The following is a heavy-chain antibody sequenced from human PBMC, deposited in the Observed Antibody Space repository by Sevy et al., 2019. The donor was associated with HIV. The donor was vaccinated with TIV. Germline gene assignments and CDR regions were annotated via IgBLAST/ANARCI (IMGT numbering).Heavy chain of an antibody. D-gene: IGHD1-7*01. CDR3: AKDLTGTTYFDY. Sequence: GGSLRLSCAASGFTFDDYAMHWVRQAPGKGLEWVSSISWDSGSIAYADSVKGRFTISRDNSKNTLYLQMNSLRAEDTAVYYCAKDLTGTTYFDYWGQGTLVTVSS. CDR1: GFTFDDYA. V-gene: IGHV3-9*01. J-gene: IGHJ4*02. CDR2: ISWDSGSI.